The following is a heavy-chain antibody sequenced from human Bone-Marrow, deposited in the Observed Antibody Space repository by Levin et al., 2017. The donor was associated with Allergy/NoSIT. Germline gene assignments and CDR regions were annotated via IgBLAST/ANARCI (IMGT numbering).Heavy chain of an antibody. D-gene: IGHD1-26*01. CDR2: ISHSGST. Sequence: SETLSLTCAVSGGSISSNNWWSWVRQPPGKELEWIGEISHSGSTNYNPSLKSRIIISVDNSKNQFSLKLKSVTAADTAVYYCARDGSFNYYGMDVWAKGPRSPSP. CDR1: GGSISSNNW. CDR3: ARDGSFNYYGMDV. V-gene: IGHV4-4*02. J-gene: IGHJ6*02.